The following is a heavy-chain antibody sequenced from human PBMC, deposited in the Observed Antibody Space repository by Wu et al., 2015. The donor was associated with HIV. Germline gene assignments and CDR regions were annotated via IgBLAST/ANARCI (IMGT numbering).Heavy chain of an antibody. CDR2: ISVYSGNT. V-gene: IGHV1-18*01. CDR1: GYAFISYG. CDR3: ARDEDTSCFHCPPSPSFDY. Sequence: VQLVQSGPEMKKPGASVKVSCQASGYAFISYGINWVRQAPGQGLEWMGWISVYSGNTNYAQKFQGRVTMTTDRSTSTAYMDLRSLGSDDTAVYYCARDEDTSCFHCPPSPSFDYWGQEPWSPSPQ. D-gene: IGHD2-2*01. J-gene: IGHJ4*01.